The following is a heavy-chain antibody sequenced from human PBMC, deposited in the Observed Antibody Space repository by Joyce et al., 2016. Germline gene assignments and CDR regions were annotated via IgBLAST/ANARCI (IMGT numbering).Heavy chain of an antibody. V-gene: IGHV1-2*02. CDR1: GYSFGDYY. CDR2: INPHNGGT. CDR3: AREKVPAAIYDS. Sequence: QVQLVQSGAEVKQPGASVKVSCKTSGYSFGDYYIHWVRMAPGQGLECMGRINPHNGGTNYTQKFQGRVTMTRDTSISTAYMELSRLRSDDTAVYYCAREKVPAAIYDSWGQGTLVTVSS. J-gene: IGHJ4*02. D-gene: IGHD2-2*01.